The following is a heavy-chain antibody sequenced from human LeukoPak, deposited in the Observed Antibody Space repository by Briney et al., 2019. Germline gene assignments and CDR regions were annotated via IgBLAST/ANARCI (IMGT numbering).Heavy chain of an antibody. CDR1: GFTFDDYA. J-gene: IGHJ5*02. CDR3: AKELYYDILTGWGGFDP. V-gene: IGHV3-43*02. D-gene: IGHD3-9*01. CDR2: ISGDGGST. Sequence: PGGSLRLSCAASGFTFDDYAMHWVRQAPGKGLEWVSLISGDGGSTYYADSVKGRFTISRDNSKNSLYLQMNSLRTEDTALYYCAKELYYDILTGWGGFDPWGQGTLVTVSS.